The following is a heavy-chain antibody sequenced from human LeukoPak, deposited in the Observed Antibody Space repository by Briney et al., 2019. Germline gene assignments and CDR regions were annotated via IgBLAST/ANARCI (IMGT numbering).Heavy chain of an antibody. CDR1: GFTFSSYG. CDR3: ARDDRRSVWFGELLASDDYYYYGMDV. Sequence: GRSLRLSCAASGFTFSSYGMHWVRQAPGKGLEWVAVIWYDGSNKYYADSVKGRFTISRDNAKNSLYLQMNSLRAEDTAVYYCARDDRRSVWFGELLASDDYYYYGMDVWGQGTTVTVSS. J-gene: IGHJ6*02. CDR2: IWYDGSNK. V-gene: IGHV3-33*01. D-gene: IGHD3-10*01.